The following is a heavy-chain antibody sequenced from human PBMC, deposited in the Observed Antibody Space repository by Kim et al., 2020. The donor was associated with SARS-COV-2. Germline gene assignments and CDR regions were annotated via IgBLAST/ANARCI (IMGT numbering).Heavy chain of an antibody. J-gene: IGHJ6*02. V-gene: IGHV4-39*01. Sequence: SETLSLTCTVSGGSISSSSYYWGWIRQPPGKGLEWIGSIYYSGSTYYNPSLKSRVTISVDTSKNQFSLKLSSVTAADTAVYYCARGDSSGYLYYYYGMDVWGQGTTVTVSS. CDR3: ARGDSSGYLYYYYGMDV. CDR2: IYYSGST. D-gene: IGHD3-22*01. CDR1: GGSISSSSYY.